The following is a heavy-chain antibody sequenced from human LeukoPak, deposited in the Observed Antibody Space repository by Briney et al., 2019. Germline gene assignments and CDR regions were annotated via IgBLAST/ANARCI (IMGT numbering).Heavy chain of an antibody. J-gene: IGHJ4*02. CDR1: GGSIGSYY. CDR2: IYYSGST. CDR3: ARGDPNVDY. Sequence: SETLSLTCIVSGGSIGSYYWSWIRQPPGKGLEWIGHIYYSGSTYCNPSLKSRVTISVDTSKNQFSLKLSSVTAADTAVYYCARGDPNVDYWGQGTLVTVSS. V-gene: IGHV4-59*12.